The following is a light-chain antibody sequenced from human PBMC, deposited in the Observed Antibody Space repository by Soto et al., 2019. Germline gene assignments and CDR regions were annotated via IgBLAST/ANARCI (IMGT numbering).Light chain of an antibody. J-gene: IGKJ4*01. CDR3: QQRSKWPLT. Sequence: EIVLTQSPATLSLSPGERATLSCRASESISSYLAWYQQRPGQAPSLLIYDASNRATGIPARFSGSGSGTDFILTIDNLEPEDFAVYYCQQRSKWPLTFGGGTKVEI. CDR1: ESISSY. V-gene: IGKV3-11*01. CDR2: DAS.